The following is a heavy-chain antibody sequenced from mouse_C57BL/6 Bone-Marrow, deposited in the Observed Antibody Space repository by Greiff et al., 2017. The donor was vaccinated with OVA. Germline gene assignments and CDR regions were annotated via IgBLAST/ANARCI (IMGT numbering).Heavy chain of an antibody. V-gene: IGHV1-63*01. CDR3: ARSIYYGSSLYWYAMDY. J-gene: IGHJ4*01. D-gene: IGHD1-1*01. Sequence: QVQLKQSGAELVRPGTSVKMSCKASGYTFTNYWIGWAKQRPGHGLEWIGDIYPGGGYTNYNEKFKGKATLTADKSSSTAYMQFSSLTSEDSAIYYCARSIYYGSSLYWYAMDYWGQGTSVTVSS. CDR2: IYPGGGYT. CDR1: GYTFTNYW.